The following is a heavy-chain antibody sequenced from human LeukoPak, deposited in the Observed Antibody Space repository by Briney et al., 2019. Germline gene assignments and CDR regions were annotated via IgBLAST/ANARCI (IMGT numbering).Heavy chain of an antibody. V-gene: IGHV4-59*01. CDR3: ARGAGAFDI. CDR1: GGSISPYS. Sequence: SETLSLTCTVSGGSISPYSWRWIRQPPGKGLEWIGYIYYRGSTSYNPSLKSRVTTSIDTSKNQFSLRLSSVTAADTAVYYCARGAGAFDIWGQGTMVTVSS. J-gene: IGHJ3*02. D-gene: IGHD1-14*01. CDR2: IYYRGST.